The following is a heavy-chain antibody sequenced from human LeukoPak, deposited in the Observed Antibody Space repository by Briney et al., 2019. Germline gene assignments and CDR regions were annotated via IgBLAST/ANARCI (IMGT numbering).Heavy chain of an antibody. J-gene: IGHJ4*02. CDR3: AKVLYCSGGSCYFFDY. D-gene: IGHD2-15*01. CDR2: ISGSGGST. CDR1: GFTFGSYA. Sequence: PGGSLRLSCAASGFTFGSYAMSWVRQAPGKGLEWVSAISGSGGSTYYADSVKGRFTISRDNSKNTLYLQMNSLRAEDTAVYYCAKVLYCSGGSCYFFDYWGQGTLVTVSS. V-gene: IGHV3-23*01.